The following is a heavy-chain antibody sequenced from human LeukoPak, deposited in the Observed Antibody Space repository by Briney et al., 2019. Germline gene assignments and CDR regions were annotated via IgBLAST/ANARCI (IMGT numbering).Heavy chain of an antibody. CDR1: GGAFSSYD. J-gene: IGHJ4*02. CDR2: ITPIFGTA. V-gene: IGHV1-69*13. Sequence: VKVSCKTSGGAFSSYDISWLRQAPGQGLEWMGGITPIFGTANYAQKFQGRVTMTRDTSTSTVYMELSSLRSEDTAVYYCARDGYSSGPSDYWGQGTLVTVSS. CDR3: ARDGYSSGPSDY. D-gene: IGHD6-19*01.